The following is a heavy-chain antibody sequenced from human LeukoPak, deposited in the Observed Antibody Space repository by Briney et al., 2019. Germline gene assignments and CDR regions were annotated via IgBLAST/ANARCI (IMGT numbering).Heavy chain of an antibody. CDR3: ARGQYYDSSGYPLVDV. CDR1: GASISSGSYY. Sequence: SETLSLTCTVSGASISSGSYYWSWIRQPPGKALEWIGYIYYSGSTNCNPSLKSRVTISVDTSKNQFSLKLSSVTAADTAVYYCARGQYYDSSGYPLVDVWGQGTLVTVSS. V-gene: IGHV4-61*01. J-gene: IGHJ4*02. CDR2: IYYSGST. D-gene: IGHD3-22*01.